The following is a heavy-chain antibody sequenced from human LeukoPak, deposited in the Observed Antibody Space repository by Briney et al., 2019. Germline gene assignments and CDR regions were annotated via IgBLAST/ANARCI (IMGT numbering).Heavy chain of an antibody. CDR1: GFTFSSYG. CDR2: IWYDGSNK. Sequence: PGRSLRLSCAASGFTFSSYGMHWVRQAPGKGLEWVAVIWYDGSNKYYADSVKGRFTISRDNSKNTLYLQMNSLRAEDTAVYYCARSASGSYYNGPDYRGQGTLVTVSS. V-gene: IGHV3-33*01. D-gene: IGHD3-10*01. CDR3: ARSASGSYYNGPDY. J-gene: IGHJ4*02.